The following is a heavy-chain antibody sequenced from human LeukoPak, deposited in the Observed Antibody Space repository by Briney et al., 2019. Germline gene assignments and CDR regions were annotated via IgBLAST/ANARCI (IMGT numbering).Heavy chain of an antibody. Sequence: PGGSLRLSCAASGFTFSDYYMSWIRQAPGKGLEWVSYISSSGSTIYYADSVKGRFTISRDNAKNSLYLQMSSLRAEDTAVYYCARWSHYDILTGSPVRSWGQGTLVTVSS. D-gene: IGHD3-9*01. CDR3: ARWSHYDILTGSPVRS. CDR2: ISSSGSTI. CDR1: GFTFSDYY. V-gene: IGHV3-11*01. J-gene: IGHJ4*02.